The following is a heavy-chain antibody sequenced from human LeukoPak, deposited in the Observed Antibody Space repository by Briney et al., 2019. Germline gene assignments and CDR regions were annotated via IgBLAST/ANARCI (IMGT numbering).Heavy chain of an antibody. J-gene: IGHJ4*02. Sequence: GGSLRLSCAASGFAFSDYYMIWIRQAPGKGLDWVSYMSSSGTTFNYADSVKGRFTISRDNAKNSLYLQINSLRAEDTAMYYCERWAPYTDVLTGSPLDYWGQGTLVTVSS. CDR2: MSSSGTTF. CDR3: ERWAPYTDVLTGSPLDY. V-gene: IGHV3-11*01. D-gene: IGHD3-9*01. CDR1: GFAFSDYY.